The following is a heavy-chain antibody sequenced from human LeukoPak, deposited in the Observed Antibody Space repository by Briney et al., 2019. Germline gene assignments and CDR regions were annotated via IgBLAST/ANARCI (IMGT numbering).Heavy chain of an antibody. J-gene: IGHJ3*02. CDR3: ARCTAMAPDAFDI. CDR1: GGSMSSYY. V-gene: IGHV4-39*01. D-gene: IGHD5-18*01. CDR2: IYYSGST. Sequence: PSETLSLTCTVSGGSMSSYYWGWIRQPPGKGLEWIGTIYYSGSTYYNPSLKSRVTISVDTSKNQFSLKLSSVTAADTAVYYCARCTAMAPDAFDIWGQGTMVTVSS.